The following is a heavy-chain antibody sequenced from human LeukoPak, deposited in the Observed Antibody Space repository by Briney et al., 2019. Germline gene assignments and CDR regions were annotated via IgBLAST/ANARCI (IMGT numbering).Heavy chain of an antibody. V-gene: IGHV4-31*03. CDR1: GGSISSGGYY. J-gene: IGHJ4*02. CDR3: ARGGEGYFDY. Sequence: TLSLTCTVSGGSISSGGYYWSWIRQHPGKGLEWIGYIYYSGSTYYNPSLKSRVTISVDTSKNQFSLKLSSVTAADTAVYYCARGGEGYFDYWGQGTLVTVSS. CDR2: IYYSGST. D-gene: IGHD2-21*01.